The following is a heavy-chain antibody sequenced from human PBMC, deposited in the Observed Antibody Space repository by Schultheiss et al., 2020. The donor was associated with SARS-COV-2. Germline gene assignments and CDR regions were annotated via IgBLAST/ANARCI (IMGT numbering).Heavy chain of an antibody. Sequence: GGSLRLSCAASGFTFSSYAMSCVRQAPGKGLEWVAVISYDGSNKYYADSVKGRFTISRDNSKNTLYLQMNSLRAEDTAVYYCAKDWGGYYYDSSGKFDYWGQGTLVTVSS. CDR2: ISYDGSNK. D-gene: IGHD3-22*01. CDR1: GFTFSSYA. J-gene: IGHJ4*02. CDR3: AKDWGGYYYDSSGKFDY. V-gene: IGHV3-30*04.